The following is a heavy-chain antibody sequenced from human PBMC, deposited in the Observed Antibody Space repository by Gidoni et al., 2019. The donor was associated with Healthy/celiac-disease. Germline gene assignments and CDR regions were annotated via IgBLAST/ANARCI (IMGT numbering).Heavy chain of an antibody. CDR2: IYYSVST. Sequence: QVQLQESGPGLVKPSQTLSLTCTVSGGSISSGGYYWGWIRQHPGKGLEWIGYIYYSVSTYYNPSLKSRVTISVDTSKNQFSLKLSSVTAADTAVYYCARGIAVAGTSPGLDYWGQGTLVTVSS. D-gene: IGHD6-19*01. CDR3: ARGIAVAGTSPGLDY. CDR1: GGSISSGGYY. V-gene: IGHV4-31*03. J-gene: IGHJ4*02.